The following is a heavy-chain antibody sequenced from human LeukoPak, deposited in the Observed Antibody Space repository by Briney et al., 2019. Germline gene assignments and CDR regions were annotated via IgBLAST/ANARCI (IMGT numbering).Heavy chain of an antibody. V-gene: IGHV5-51*01. CDR2: IYPGDSDT. J-gene: IGHJ4*02. CDR1: GYSFTSYW. Sequence: GESLKISCKGSGYSFTSYWIGWVRQMPGKGLEWMGIIYPGDSDTRYSPSFQGQVTISADKSISTAYLQWSSLKASDTAMYYCARHVGDSSGRGYFDYWGQGTLVTVSS. D-gene: IGHD6-19*01. CDR3: ARHVGDSSGRGYFDY.